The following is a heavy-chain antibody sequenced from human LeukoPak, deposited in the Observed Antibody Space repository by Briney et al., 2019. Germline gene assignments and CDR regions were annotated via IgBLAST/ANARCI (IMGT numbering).Heavy chain of an antibody. V-gene: IGHV4-59*01. Sequence: SETLSLTCTVSGGSISSYYWSWIRQPPGKGLEWIGYIYYSGSTNYNPSLKSRVTISVDTSKNQFSLKLSSVTAADTAVYYCAREVPISMVRGITAVGSFDIWAQGTLVTVSS. J-gene: IGHJ3*02. CDR1: GGSISSYY. CDR3: AREVPISMVRGITAVGSFDI. CDR2: IYYSGST. D-gene: IGHD3-10*01.